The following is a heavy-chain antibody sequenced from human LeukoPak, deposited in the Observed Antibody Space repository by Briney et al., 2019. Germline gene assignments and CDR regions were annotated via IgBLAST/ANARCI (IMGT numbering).Heavy chain of an antibody. CDR3: ARDKGHYDYVWGSYRPSRPAWFDY. CDR1: GYTFTSYG. V-gene: IGHV1-18*01. Sequence: ASVKVSCKASGYTFTSYGISWVRQAPGQGLEWMGWISAYNGNTNYAQKLQGRVTMTTDTSTSTAYMELRSLRSDDTAVYYCARDKGHYDYVWGSYRPSRPAWFDYWGQGTLVTVSS. CDR2: ISAYNGNT. J-gene: IGHJ4*02. D-gene: IGHD3-16*02.